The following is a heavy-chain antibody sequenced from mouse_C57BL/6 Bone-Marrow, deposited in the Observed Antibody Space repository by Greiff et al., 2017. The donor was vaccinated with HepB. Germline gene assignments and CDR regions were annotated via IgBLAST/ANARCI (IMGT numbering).Heavy chain of an antibody. J-gene: IGHJ1*03. CDR3: ASPPYGSSCSYWYFDV. D-gene: IGHD1-1*01. CDR1: GYTFTSYW. CDR2: IDPSDSYT. Sequence: VQLQQPGAELVRPGTSVKLSCKASGYTFTSYWMHWVKQRPGQGLEWIGVIDPSDSYTNYNQKFKGKATLTVDTSSSTAYMQLSSLTSEDSAVYYCASPPYGSSCSYWYFDVWGTGTTVTVSS. V-gene: IGHV1-59*01.